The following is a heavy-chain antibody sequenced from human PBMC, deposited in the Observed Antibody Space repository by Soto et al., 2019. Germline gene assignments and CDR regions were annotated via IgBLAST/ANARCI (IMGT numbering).Heavy chain of an antibody. J-gene: IGHJ4*02. CDR3: ARESGGSGWFVY. Sequence: SETLYLTCTVSGGSISSDYWSWIRQPPGKGLEWIGYIYYSGATNYNPSPKSRLIISVDTSKNQFSLKLTSVTAAETAVYYCARESGGSGWFVYWGQGTLVTVSS. D-gene: IGHD6-19*01. V-gene: IGHV4-59*01. CDR1: GGSISSDY. CDR2: IYYSGAT.